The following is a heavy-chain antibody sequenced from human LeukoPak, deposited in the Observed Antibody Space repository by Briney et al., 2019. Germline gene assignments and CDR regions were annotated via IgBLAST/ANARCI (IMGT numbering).Heavy chain of an antibody. J-gene: IGHJ4*02. CDR1: GFTFSRYA. D-gene: IGHD3-10*01. CDR2: ISGTGGST. CDR3: AKDRGSGSYPDHHHY. V-gene: IGHV3-23*01. Sequence: GGSLRLSCAASGFTFSRYAMTWVRQAPGKGLEWVSGISGTGGSTYYVDSVKGRFTISRDNFKNTLYLQMHGLRADDTAVYYCAKDRGSGSYPDHHHYWGQGTLVTVSS.